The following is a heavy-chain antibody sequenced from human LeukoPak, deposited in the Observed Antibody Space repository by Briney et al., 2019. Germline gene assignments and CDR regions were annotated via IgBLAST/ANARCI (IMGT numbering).Heavy chain of an antibody. D-gene: IGHD5-12*01. CDR3: ARSAGGYDNFDY. CDR2: INPNSGGT. J-gene: IGHJ4*02. Sequence: GASVKVSCKASGYTFTGYYMHWVRQAPGQGLEWMGWINPNSGGTNYAQKFQGRVTMTRDTSISTAYMELSGLRSDDTAVYYCARSAGGYDNFDYWGQGTLVTVSS. CDR1: GYTFTGYY. V-gene: IGHV1-2*02.